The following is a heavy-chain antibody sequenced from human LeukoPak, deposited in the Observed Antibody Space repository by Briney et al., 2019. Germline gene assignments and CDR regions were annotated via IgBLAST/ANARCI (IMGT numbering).Heavy chain of an antibody. D-gene: IGHD6-13*01. Sequence: GGSLRLSCAASGFTFSSYAMSWVRQAPGKGLEWVSAISGSGGSTYYADSVKGRFTISRDNSKNTLYLQMNSLRAEDTAVYYGAKTGTPWYYFDYWGQGTLVTVSS. CDR2: ISGSGGST. J-gene: IGHJ4*02. V-gene: IGHV3-23*01. CDR3: AKTGTPWYYFDY. CDR1: GFTFSSYA.